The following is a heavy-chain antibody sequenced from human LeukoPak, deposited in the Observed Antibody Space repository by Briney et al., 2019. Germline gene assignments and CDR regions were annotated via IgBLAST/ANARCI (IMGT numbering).Heavy chain of an antibody. J-gene: IGHJ6*03. CDR1: GGSISSSSYY. D-gene: IGHD3-3*01. CDR3: ARSPTIFGVVTTYYYYYYMDV. CDR2: IYYSGST. Sequence: SETLSLTCTVSGGSISSSSYYWGWIRQPPGKGLEWIGSIYYSGSTYYNPSLKSRVTISVDTSKNQFSLKLSSVTAADTAVYYCARSPTIFGVVTTYYYYYYMDVWGKGTTVTVSS. V-gene: IGHV4-39*07.